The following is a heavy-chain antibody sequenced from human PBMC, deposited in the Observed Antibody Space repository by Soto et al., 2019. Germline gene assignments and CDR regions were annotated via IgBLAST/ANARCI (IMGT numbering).Heavy chain of an antibody. V-gene: IGHV3-53*01. Sequence: PGGSLRLSCEASGFTVSSNYMSWVRQTPEKGLEWVSVIYPDGETHYADSVKGRFTISRDNSKNTLYLQMSGLRVEDTAVYYCAKGPTIFGAVISFDYYYGMYVWGQGTPVTVSS. CDR1: GFTVSSNY. CDR3: AKGPTIFGAVISFDYYYGMYV. CDR2: IYPDGET. J-gene: IGHJ6*02. D-gene: IGHD3-3*01.